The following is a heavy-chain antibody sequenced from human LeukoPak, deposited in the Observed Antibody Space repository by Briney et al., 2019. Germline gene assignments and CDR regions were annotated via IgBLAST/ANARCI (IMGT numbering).Heavy chain of an antibody. CDR2: ISYIGST. D-gene: IGHD4-17*01. V-gene: IGHV4-59*11. CDR1: GDSFSSHY. Sequence: PSETLSLTCAVSGDSFSSHYWTWIRQSPGKGLEWIGYISYIGSTNYNPSLKSRVTISIDTSKNQFSLKLRSVTAADTAVYYCARDLVTVTKGFDIWGQGTMVGVSS. CDR3: ARDLVTVTKGFDI. J-gene: IGHJ3*02.